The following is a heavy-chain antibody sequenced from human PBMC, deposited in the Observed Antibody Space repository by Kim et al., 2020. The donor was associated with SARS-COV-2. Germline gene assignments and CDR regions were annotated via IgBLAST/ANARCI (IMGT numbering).Heavy chain of an antibody. CDR2: IYYSGST. D-gene: IGHD6-13*01. J-gene: IGHJ4*02. V-gene: IGHV4-39*07. Sequence: SETLSLTCTVSGGSISSSSYYWGWIRQPPGKGLEWIGSIYYSGSTYYNPSLKSRVTISVDTSKNQFSLKLSSVTAADTAVYYCARVGIIFGAAAGTLDYWGQGTLVTVSS. CDR1: GGSISSSSYY. CDR3: ARVGIIFGAAAGTLDY.